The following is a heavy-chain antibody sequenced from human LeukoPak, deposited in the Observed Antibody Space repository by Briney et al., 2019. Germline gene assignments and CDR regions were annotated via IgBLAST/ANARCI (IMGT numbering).Heavy chain of an antibody. D-gene: IGHD3-10*01. CDR1: GFTFSSYS. CDR2: ISSSSSYI. J-gene: IGHJ4*02. V-gene: IGHV3-21*01. CDR3: ARGFDTMVRGVIDFDY. Sequence: GGSLRLSCAASGFTFSSYSVNWVRQAPGKGLEWVPSISSSSSYIYYADSVKGRFTISRDNAKNSLYLQMNSLRAEDTAVYYCARGFDTMVRGVIDFDYWGQGTLVTVSS.